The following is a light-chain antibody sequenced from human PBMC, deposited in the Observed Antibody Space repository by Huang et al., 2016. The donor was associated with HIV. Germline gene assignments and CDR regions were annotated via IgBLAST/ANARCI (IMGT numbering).Light chain of an antibody. Sequence: DIQMTQSPSATSASVGDRVTITCRASQDISNYLVWRQQKPGEGPKRLIYGASTLQSGVPSRFSGSGSGTEFTLTISGLQPGDSATFYCLQHKTYPYTFGQGTKVEIK. CDR2: GAS. V-gene: IGKV1-17*03. CDR1: QDISNY. CDR3: LQHKTYPYT. J-gene: IGKJ2*01.